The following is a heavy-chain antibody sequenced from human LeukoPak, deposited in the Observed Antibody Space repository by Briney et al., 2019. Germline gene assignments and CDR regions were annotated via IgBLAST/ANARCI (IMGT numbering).Heavy chain of an antibody. D-gene: IGHD1-1*01. J-gene: IGHJ4*02. CDR3: ARDRVRGNANPYFDY. Sequence: PSETLSLTCAVSGDSISRSNWWSWVRQPPEKGLEWIGYIYYSGSTNYNPSLKSRVTISIDTSKNQFSLKLSSVTAADTAVYYCARDRVRGNANPYFDYWGQGTLVTVSS. CDR2: IYYSGST. V-gene: IGHV4-4*02. CDR1: GDSISRSNW.